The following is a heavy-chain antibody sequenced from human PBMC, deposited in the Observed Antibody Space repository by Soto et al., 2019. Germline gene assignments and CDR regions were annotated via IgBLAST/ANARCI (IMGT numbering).Heavy chain of an antibody. D-gene: IGHD6-13*01. CDR1: GFTFSSYA. J-gene: IGHJ4*02. CDR2: ISGSGGRT. V-gene: IGHV3-23*01. CDR3: AKRPGLSIAAAGTFPY. Sequence: GGSLRLSCAASGFTFSSYAMSWVRQAPGKGLEWVSAISGSGGRTYYADSVKGRFTISRENSKNTLYLQMNSLGAEDTAVYYCAKRPGLSIAAAGTFPYGGQGTLVTVSS.